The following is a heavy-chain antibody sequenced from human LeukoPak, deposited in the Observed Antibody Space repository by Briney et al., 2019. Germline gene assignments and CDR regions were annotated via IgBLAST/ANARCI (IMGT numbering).Heavy chain of an antibody. CDR2: ISSSSSTI. J-gene: IGHJ4*02. CDR1: GFTFSSYA. CDR3: ARDRGSYIDY. Sequence: GRSLRLSCAASGFTFSSYAMHWVRQAPGKGLEWVSYISSSSSTIYYADSVKGRFTISRDNAKNSLYLQMNSLRAEDTAVYYCARDRGSYIDYWGQGTLVTVSS. D-gene: IGHD1-26*01. V-gene: IGHV3-48*01.